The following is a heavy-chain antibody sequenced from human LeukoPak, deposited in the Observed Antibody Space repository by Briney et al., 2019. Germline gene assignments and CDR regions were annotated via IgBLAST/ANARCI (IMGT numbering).Heavy chain of an antibody. CDR2: IIPIFGTA. J-gene: IGHJ3*02. Sequence: ASVKVSCKASGGTFISYAISWVRQAPGQGLEWMGGIIPIFGTANYAQKFQGRVTITADKSTSTAYMELSSLRSEDTAVYYCATNIVVPAAPPAFDIWGQGTMVTVSS. D-gene: IGHD2-2*01. V-gene: IGHV1-69*06. CDR3: ATNIVVPAAPPAFDI. CDR1: GGTFISYA.